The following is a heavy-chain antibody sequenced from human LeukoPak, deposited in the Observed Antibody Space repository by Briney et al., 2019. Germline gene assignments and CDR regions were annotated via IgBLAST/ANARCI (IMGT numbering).Heavy chain of an antibody. Sequence: SETLSLTCAVCGGSFSGYYWSWIRQPPGKGLEWIGEINHSGSTNYNPSLKSRVTISVDTSKNQFSLKLSSVTAADTAVYYCARGRCSGGSCYWHYYYMDVWGKGTTVTVSS. J-gene: IGHJ6*03. D-gene: IGHD2-15*01. CDR2: INHSGST. CDR1: GGSFSGYY. CDR3: ARGRCSGGSCYWHYYYMDV. V-gene: IGHV4-34*01.